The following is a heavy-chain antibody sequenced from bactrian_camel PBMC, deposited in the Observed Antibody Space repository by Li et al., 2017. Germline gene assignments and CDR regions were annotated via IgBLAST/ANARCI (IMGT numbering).Heavy chain of an antibody. CDR1: GFTFSHYY. V-gene: IGHV3S6*01. CDR3: KAVQRRATSGILFSYCGGTREY. CDR2: IHSDGSPA. D-gene: IGHD2*01. J-gene: IGHJ4*01. Sequence: HVQLVESGGGLVQPGGSLRLSCVGSGFTFSHYYMIWVRQAPGKGLEWVSTIHSDGSPAYYADSVKGRFIISRGSAENSVFLQMNNLRAEDTAMYYCKAVQRRATSGILFSYCGGTREYWGQGTQVTVS.